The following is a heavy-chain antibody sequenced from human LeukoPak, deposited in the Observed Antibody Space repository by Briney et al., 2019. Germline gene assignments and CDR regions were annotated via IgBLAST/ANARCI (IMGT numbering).Heavy chain of an antibody. Sequence: ASVKVSCKASGYTFTSYYMHWVRQAPGQGLEWMGIINPSGGSTSYAQKFQGRVTMTRDMSTSTVYMELSSLRSEDTAVYYCARDMAGGDPGYYFDYWGQGTLVTVSS. CDR2: INPSGGST. CDR1: GYTFTSYY. D-gene: IGHD2-21*01. J-gene: IGHJ4*02. CDR3: ARDMAGGDPGYYFDY. V-gene: IGHV1-46*01.